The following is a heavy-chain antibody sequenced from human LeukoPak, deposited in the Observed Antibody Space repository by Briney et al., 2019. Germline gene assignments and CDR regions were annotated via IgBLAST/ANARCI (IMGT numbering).Heavy chain of an antibody. Sequence: PGGSLRLSCAASGFTFSDYSMNWVRQSPGKGLEWVSSISSSSSYIYYADSLKGRFTISRDNAKNSLYLQMNSLRAEDTAVYYCARGRDAFDIWGQGTMVTVSS. V-gene: IGHV3-21*01. CDR1: GFTFSDYS. J-gene: IGHJ3*02. CDR2: ISSSSSYI. CDR3: ARGRDAFDI.